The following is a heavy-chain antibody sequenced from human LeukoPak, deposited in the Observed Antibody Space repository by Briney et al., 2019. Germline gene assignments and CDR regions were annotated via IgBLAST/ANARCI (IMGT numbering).Heavy chain of an antibody. CDR1: GYTFTGYY. CDR3: ARDGKEYQLLSDYFDY. J-gene: IGHJ4*02. V-gene: IGHV1-2*06. Sequence: ASVKVSCKASGYTFTGYYMHWVRQAPGQGLEWMGRINPNSGGTNYAQKFQGRVTITADESTSTAYMELSSLRSEDTAVYYCARDGKEYQLLSDYFDYWGQGTLVTVSS. D-gene: IGHD2-2*01. CDR2: INPNSGGT.